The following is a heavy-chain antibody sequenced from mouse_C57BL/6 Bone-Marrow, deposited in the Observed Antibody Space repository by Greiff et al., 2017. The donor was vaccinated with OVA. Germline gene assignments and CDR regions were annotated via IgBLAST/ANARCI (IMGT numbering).Heavy chain of an antibody. D-gene: IGHD1-1*01. Sequence: EVKVVESGGGLVKPGGSLKLSCAASGFTFSDYGMHWVRQAPEQGLEWVAYISSGSSTIYYAETVKCRFTISRDNAKNTLFLQMTSLRSEDTAMYYCERKRGTTPFDYWGHGPTLSVSS. CDR1: GFTFSDYG. V-gene: IGHV5-17*01. J-gene: IGHJ2*01. CDR3: ERKRGTTPFDY. CDR2: ISSGSSTI.